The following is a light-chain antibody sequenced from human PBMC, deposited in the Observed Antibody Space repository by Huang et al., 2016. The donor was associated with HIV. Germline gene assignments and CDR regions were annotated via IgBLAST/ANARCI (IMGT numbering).Light chain of an antibody. CDR1: QSVSSN. V-gene: IGKV3-15*01. CDR3: QQYNNWPPT. J-gene: IGKJ1*01. Sequence: EIVMTQSPATLSVSPGERVTLSCRASQSVSSNLAWYQQKPGQAPRLLMFGAATRVTCIPARFSGRGSGTEFTLTISSLQSEDFVVYYCQQYNNWPPTFGQGTKVEIK. CDR2: GAA.